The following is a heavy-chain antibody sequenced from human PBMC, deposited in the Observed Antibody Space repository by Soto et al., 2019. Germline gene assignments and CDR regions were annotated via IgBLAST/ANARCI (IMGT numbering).Heavy chain of an antibody. CDR3: ARGKHSSSWYLGGVDV. Sequence: LVKRALKASGYAFSRDGISCGRQAPGQGLEWMGWISAYNGNTNYAQKLQGRVTMTTDTSTSTAYMELRSLRSDDTAVYYCARGKHSSSWYLGGVDVWGQGTTVPVSS. V-gene: IGHV1-18*01. CDR1: GYAFSRDG. D-gene: IGHD6-13*01. J-gene: IGHJ6*02. CDR2: ISAYNGNT.